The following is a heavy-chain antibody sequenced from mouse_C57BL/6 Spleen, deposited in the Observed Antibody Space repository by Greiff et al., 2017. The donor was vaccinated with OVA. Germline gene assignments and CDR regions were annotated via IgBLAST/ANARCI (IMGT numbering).Heavy chain of an antibody. CDR3: ARWVYYGSSYVPY. Sequence: VQLQQPGAELVKPGASVKLSCKASGYTFTSYWMQWVKQRPGQGLEWIGEIDPSDSYTNYNQKFKGKATLTVDTSSTTAYLQLSSLTSEDSAVYYCARWVYYGSSYVPYWGQGTTLTVSS. CDR1: GYTFTSYW. J-gene: IGHJ2*01. V-gene: IGHV1-50*01. CDR2: IDPSDSYT. D-gene: IGHD1-1*01.